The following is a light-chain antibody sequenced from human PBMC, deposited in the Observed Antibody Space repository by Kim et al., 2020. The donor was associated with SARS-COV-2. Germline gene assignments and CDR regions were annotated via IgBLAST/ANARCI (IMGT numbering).Light chain of an antibody. Sequence: EIVLTQSPATLSVSLGERATLSCRASQNVGSYVAWYQQRPGQAPRLLIYDASNRATGIPARFSGSGFGTDFTLTISNLQSEDFAVYYCQQHNSWPPFTLGQGTRLEI. J-gene: IGKJ5*01. CDR2: DAS. CDR3: QQHNSWPPFT. CDR1: QNVGSY. V-gene: IGKV3-11*01.